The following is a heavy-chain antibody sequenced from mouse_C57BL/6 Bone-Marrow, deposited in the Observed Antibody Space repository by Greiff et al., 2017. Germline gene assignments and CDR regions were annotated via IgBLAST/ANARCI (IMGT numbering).Heavy chain of an antibody. CDR2: INPGSGGT. CDR3: ARAPHYYAMDY. Sequence: QVQLKESGAELVRPGTSVKVSCKASGYAFTNYLIEWVKQRPGQGLEWIGVINPGSGGTNYNEKFKGKATLTADKSSSTAYMQLSSLTSEDSAVYFCARAPHYYAMDYWGQGTSVTVSS. J-gene: IGHJ4*01. D-gene: IGHD3-1*01. CDR1: GYAFTNYL. V-gene: IGHV1-54*01.